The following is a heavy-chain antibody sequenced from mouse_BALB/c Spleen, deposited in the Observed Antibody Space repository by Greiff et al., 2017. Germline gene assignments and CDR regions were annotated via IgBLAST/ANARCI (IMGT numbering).Heavy chain of an antibody. CDR2: INPSTGYT. CDR1: GYTFTSYW. J-gene: IGHJ4*01. Sequence: VQLVESGAELAKPGASVKMSCKASGYTFTSYWMHWVKQRPGQGLEWIGYINPSTGYTEYNQKFKDKATLTADKSSSTAYMQLSSLTSEDSAVYYCAAGSHAMDYWGQGTSVTVSS. CDR3: AAGSHAMDY. D-gene: IGHD3-1*01. V-gene: IGHV1-7*01.